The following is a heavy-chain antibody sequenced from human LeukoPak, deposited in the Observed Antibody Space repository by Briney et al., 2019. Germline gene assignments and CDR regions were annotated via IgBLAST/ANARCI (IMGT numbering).Heavy chain of an antibody. CDR3: ARGTHTVTEFNY. D-gene: IGHD4-11*01. J-gene: IGHJ4*02. CDR1: GGSISSYY. CDR2: IYYSGST. Sequence: SETLSLTCTVSGGSISSYYWSWVRQPPGKGLEWIGYIYYSGSTNYNPSLKSRITISVDTSKNQFSLKMSSVTAADTAVYYCARGTHTVTEFNYWGQGTLVTVSS. V-gene: IGHV4-59*01.